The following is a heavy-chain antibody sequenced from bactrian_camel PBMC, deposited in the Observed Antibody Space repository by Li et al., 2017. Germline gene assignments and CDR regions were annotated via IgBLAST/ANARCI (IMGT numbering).Heavy chain of an antibody. D-gene: IGHD6*01. V-gene: IGHV3S40*01. Sequence: VQLVESGGGSVQAEGSLRLSCAASGFTFNMYDMSWVRRPPGKGLEWVSGINGEGSNAQYSDSVKGRFTIARDNRKNTLYQHMNMLKSEDTAMYYCVRGREHDFDYPKEAQGTQVTVS. CDR1: GFTFNMYD. CDR2: INGEGSNA. J-gene: IGHJ4*01.